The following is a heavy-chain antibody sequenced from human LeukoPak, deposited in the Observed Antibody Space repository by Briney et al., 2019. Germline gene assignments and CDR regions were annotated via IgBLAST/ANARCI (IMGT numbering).Heavy chain of an antibody. CDR2: INQDGSEK. Sequence: PGGSLRLSCAASGFTFSSYWMSWVRQAPGKGLEWVANINQDGSEKYYVDSVKGRFTISRDNAKNSLYLQMNSLRAEDTAVYYCARFKLSSGYDPFDYWGQGTLVTVSS. V-gene: IGHV3-7*01. CDR3: ARFKLSSGYDPFDY. CDR1: GFTFSSYW. J-gene: IGHJ4*02. D-gene: IGHD5-12*01.